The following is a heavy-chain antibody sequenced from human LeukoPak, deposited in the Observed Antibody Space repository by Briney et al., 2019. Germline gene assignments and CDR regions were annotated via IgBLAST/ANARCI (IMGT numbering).Heavy chain of an antibody. CDR2: IIHSGGRS. CDR1: GFTFSNYV. D-gene: IGHD3-10*01. V-gene: IGHV3-23*01. J-gene: IGHJ5*01. CDR3: VKAGANDFYKGWFDC. Sequence: GGSLRLSCVASGFTFSNYVMNWIRQAPGKGLEWVSGIIHSGGRSYYADSVRGRFTISRDNSNNTLYLQINSLRVDDTAIYYCVKAGANDFYKGWFDCWGQGTLVTVSS.